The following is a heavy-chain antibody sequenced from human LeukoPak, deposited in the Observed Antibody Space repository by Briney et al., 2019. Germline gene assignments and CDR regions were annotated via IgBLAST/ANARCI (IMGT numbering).Heavy chain of an antibody. Sequence: SETLSLTCAVYGGSFSGYYWSWIRQPPGKGLEWIGEIKQSGSTNYNPSLKSRVTISVDTSKNQFSLKLSSVTAADTAVYYCARKRYYYDTRFDPWGQGTLVTVSS. J-gene: IGHJ5*02. V-gene: IGHV4-34*01. D-gene: IGHD3-22*01. CDR2: IKQSGST. CDR3: ARKRYYYDTRFDP. CDR1: GGSFSGYY.